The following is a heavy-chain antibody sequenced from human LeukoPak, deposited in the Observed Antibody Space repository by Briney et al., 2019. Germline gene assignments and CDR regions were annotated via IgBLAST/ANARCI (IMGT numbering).Heavy chain of an antibody. Sequence: QSGGSLRLSCTASGFIFSAYEMHWVRQATGKGLEWVSAIGVTGKTYYLDSVRGRFTISRDNPKNTLYLQMNSLRAEDTAVYYCARGIRGYAFDIWGQGTMVTVSS. D-gene: IGHD3-10*01. CDR3: ARGIRGYAFDI. J-gene: IGHJ3*02. CDR2: IGVTGKT. CDR1: GFIFSAYE. V-gene: IGHV3-13*01.